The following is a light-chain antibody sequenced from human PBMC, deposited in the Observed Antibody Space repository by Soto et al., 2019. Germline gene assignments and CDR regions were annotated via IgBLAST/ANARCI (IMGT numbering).Light chain of an antibody. V-gene: IGLV2-14*01. CDR2: EVS. Sequence: QSALTQPASVSGSPGQSIIISCTGTSSDIGAYNYVSWYQQHPGKAPKLILYEVSNRPSGVSDRFSGSKSGNTASLTISGLQAEDEAEYYCSSYTSTSSYVLFGGGTKLTVL. J-gene: IGLJ2*01. CDR1: SSDIGAYNY. CDR3: SSYTSTSSYVL.